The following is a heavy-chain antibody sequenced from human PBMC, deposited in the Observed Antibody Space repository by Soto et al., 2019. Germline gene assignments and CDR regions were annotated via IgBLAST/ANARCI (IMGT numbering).Heavy chain of an antibody. CDR1: GGSISSGDYY. CDR2: IHYSGST. J-gene: IGHJ6*02. V-gene: IGHV4-30-4*01. CDR3: ARAHRDLQQLVHYYYSMDV. D-gene: IGHD6-13*01. Sequence: QVQLQESGPGLVKPSQTLSLTCTVSGGSISSGDYYWSWIRQPPGMGLEWIGYIHYSGSTYHTPSLKSPITISVDTAKNQSSLQLTSVTAANTAVYYCARAHRDLQQLVHYYYSMDVWGQGTTVTVSS.